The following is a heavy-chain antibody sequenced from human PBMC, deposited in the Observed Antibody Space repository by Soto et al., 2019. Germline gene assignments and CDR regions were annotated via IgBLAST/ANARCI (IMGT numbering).Heavy chain of an antibody. CDR3: ARTLEGKHSGDGQYYYGMDV. Sequence: SCPTRVNPTQTLTLTCAVSGFSLSTSGVCVSWIRQPPGKALEWLALIDWDDDKYYNTSLKTRLTISRDTAKNQVVLTMTNVDPLDTATYFCARTLEGKHSGDGQYYYGMDVWG. CDR1: GFSLSTSGVC. D-gene: IGHD2-21*01. J-gene: IGHJ6*02. CDR2: IDWDDDK. V-gene: IGHV2-70*13.